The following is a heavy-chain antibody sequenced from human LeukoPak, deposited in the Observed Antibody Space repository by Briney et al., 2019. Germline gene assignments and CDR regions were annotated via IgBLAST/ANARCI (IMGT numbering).Heavy chain of an antibody. CDR3: ARDRPNYYGSDGHYYRRDGDY. Sequence: GGSLRLSCAASGFTFSIYAMSWVRQAPGKGLQWVSSITSRGESTWYVDSVKGRFTITRDNSENTLYLQMHSLRAEDTAVYCCARDRPNYYGSDGHYYRRDGDYWGRGTLVSVSS. CDR2: ITSRGEST. D-gene: IGHD3-22*01. J-gene: IGHJ4*02. V-gene: IGHV3-23*01. CDR1: GFTFSIYA.